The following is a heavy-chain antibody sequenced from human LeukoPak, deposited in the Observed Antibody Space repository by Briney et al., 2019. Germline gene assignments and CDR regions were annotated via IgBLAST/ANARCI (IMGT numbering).Heavy chain of an antibody. CDR2: IYYSGST. D-gene: IGHD3-10*01. CDR1: GGSISSYY. V-gene: IGHV4-59*01. J-gene: IGHJ6*03. Sequence: SETLSLTCTVSGGSISSYYWSWIRQPPGKGLEWIGYIYYSGSTSYNPSLKSRVTISVDTSKIQFSLKLSSVTAADTAVYYCARGGYGSGSYGGYYYYMDVWGKGTTVTVSS. CDR3: ARGGYGSGSYGGYYYYMDV.